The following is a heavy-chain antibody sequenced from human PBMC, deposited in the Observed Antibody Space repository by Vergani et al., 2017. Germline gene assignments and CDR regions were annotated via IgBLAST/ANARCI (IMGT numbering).Heavy chain of an antibody. Sequence: QVQLVQSGAAVKKPGSSVKVSCKASGGTFSSYAISWVRQAPGQGLEWMGRIIPILGIANYAQKFQGRVTITADKSTSTAYMELSSLRSEDTAVYYCARDWDDYGDYVLGNWGQGTLVTVSS. D-gene: IGHD4-17*01. CDR2: IIPILGIA. V-gene: IGHV1-69*04. CDR1: GGTFSSYA. CDR3: ARDWDDYGDYVLGN. J-gene: IGHJ4*02.